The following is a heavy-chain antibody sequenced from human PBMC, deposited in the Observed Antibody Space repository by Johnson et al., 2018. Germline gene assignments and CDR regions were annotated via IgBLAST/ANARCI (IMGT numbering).Heavy chain of an antibody. CDR1: GYTFTSYY. CDR2: INPSGGST. CDR3: ARDGGVGATGLFDI. D-gene: IGHD1-26*01. V-gene: IGHV1-46*01. Sequence: QVQLVQSGAEVKKPGASVKVSCKASGYTFTSYYMHWVRQAPGQGLEWMGIINPSGGSTSYSQKFQGRVTMTRDTSTSTVYMELSSLRSEDTAVYYGARDGGVGATGLFDIWGQGTMGTVSS. J-gene: IGHJ3*02.